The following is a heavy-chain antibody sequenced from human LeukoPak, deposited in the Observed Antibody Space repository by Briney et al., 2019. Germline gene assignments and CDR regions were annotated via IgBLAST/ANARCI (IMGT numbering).Heavy chain of an antibody. Sequence: KTGGSLRLSCAASGFTFSNYAMNWVRQAPGKGLEWVSSFGTRSSSIYYAHSVTGRFIVSRDNAKNSLFLQMNSLRADDTAVYYCARDIHYSDSSGYPEYWGQGTLVTVSS. CDR2: FGTRSSSI. D-gene: IGHD3-22*01. CDR3: ARDIHYSDSSGYPEY. J-gene: IGHJ4*02. V-gene: IGHV3-21*04. CDR1: GFTFSNYA.